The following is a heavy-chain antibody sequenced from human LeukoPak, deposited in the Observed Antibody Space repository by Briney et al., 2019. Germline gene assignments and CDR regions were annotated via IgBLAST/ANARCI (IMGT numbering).Heavy chain of an antibody. J-gene: IGHJ4*02. CDR2: ISGSGGST. Sequence: GGSLRLSCAASGFTFSSYAMSWVRQAPGKGLEWVSVISGSGGSTYYADSVKGRFTISRDNAKNSLYLQMNSLRAEDTAVYYCARDRSIAVAGKAFDDYWGQGTLVTVSS. D-gene: IGHD6-19*01. V-gene: IGHV3-23*01. CDR3: ARDRSIAVAGKAFDDY. CDR1: GFTFSSYA.